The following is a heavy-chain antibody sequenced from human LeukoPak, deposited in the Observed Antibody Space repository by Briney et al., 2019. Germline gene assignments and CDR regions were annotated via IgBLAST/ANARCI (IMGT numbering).Heavy chain of an antibody. CDR2: IKQDGSEK. D-gene: IGHD3-3*01. J-gene: IGHJ4*02. Sequence: GGSLRLSCAASGFTFSSYLMSWVRQAPGKGLEWVANIKQDGSEKYYVDSVKGRFTISRDNAKNSLYLQMNSLRAEDTAVYYCARDWKIFGVVISLDYWGQGTLVTVSS. V-gene: IGHV3-7*01. CDR3: ARDWKIFGVVISLDY. CDR1: GFTFSSYL.